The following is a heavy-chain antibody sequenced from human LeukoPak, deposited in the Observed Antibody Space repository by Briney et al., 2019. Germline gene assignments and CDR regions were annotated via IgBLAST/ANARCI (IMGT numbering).Heavy chain of an antibody. CDR1: GYTFTSYY. D-gene: IGHD6-13*01. J-gene: IGHJ5*02. V-gene: IGHV1-46*01. CDR3: ATYSSSWYRGFDP. CDR2: INPSGGST. Sequence: ASVKVSCKASGYTFTSYYMHWVRQAPGQGLEWMGIINPSGGSTSYAQKFQGRVTMTRDMSTSTVYMELSSLRSEDTAVYYCATYSSSWYRGFDPWGQGTLVTVSS.